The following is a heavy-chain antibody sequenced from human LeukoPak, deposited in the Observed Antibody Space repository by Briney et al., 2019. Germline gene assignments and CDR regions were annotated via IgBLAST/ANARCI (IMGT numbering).Heavy chain of an antibody. D-gene: IGHD6-19*01. Sequence: PSETLSLTCAVYGGSFSGYYWSWIRQPPGKGLEWIGEINHSGSTNYNPSLKSRVTISVDTSKNQFSLKLSSVTAADTAVYYCARVGGWYCNYWGQGTLVTVSS. CDR3: ARVGGWYCNY. CDR2: INHSGST. V-gene: IGHV4-34*01. CDR1: GGSFSGYY. J-gene: IGHJ4*02.